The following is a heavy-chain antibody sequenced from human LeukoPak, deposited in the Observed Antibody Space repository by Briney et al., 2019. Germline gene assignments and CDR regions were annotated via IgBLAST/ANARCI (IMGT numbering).Heavy chain of an antibody. CDR2: ISYDGSNK. CDR1: GFTFSSYA. D-gene: IGHD6-13*01. J-gene: IGHJ4*02. CDR3: ARGMRQLADYFDY. Sequence: GGSLRLSCAASGFTFSSYAMHWVRQAPGKGLEWVAVISYDGSNKYYADSVKGRFTISRDNSKNTLYLQMNSLRAEDTAVYYCARGMRQLADYFDYWGQGTLVTVSS. V-gene: IGHV3-30-3*01.